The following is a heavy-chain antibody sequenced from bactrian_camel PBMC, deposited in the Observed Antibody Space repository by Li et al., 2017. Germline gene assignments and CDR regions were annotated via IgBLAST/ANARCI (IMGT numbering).Heavy chain of an antibody. CDR1: GHSRGSNC. CDR2: IRRSGGET. CDR3: AFDRGRPLAGPCEPTDTRLNT. V-gene: IGHV3-3*01. J-gene: IGHJ6*01. D-gene: IGHD1*01. Sequence: VQLVESGGGSVQTGGSLRLSCVVSGHSRGSNCVGWYRLPPGRAPAEREGIAAIRRSGGETWYAGSVKGRFTISQDSARNTVYLQMNGLKPEDTAMYFCAFDRGRPLAGPCEPTDTRLNTWGQGTQVTVS.